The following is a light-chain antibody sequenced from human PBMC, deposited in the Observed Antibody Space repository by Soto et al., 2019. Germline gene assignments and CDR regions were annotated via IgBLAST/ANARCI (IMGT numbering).Light chain of an antibody. CDR3: QHFGGTTFT. Sequence: DIVLTQSPGTLSLSPGEGATLSCRASQSVSSSYIAWYQQRPGQTPSLLIYGASTRATGIPDRFSGSGSGTHFTLTISRLEPGDFAVYYCQHFGGTTFTFGQGTRLENK. J-gene: IGKJ5*01. CDR2: GAS. CDR1: QSVSSSY. V-gene: IGKV3-20*01.